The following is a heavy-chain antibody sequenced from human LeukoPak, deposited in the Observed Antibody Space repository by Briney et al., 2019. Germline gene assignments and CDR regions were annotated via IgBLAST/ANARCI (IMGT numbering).Heavy chain of an antibody. CDR1: GGSVSNGNYY. CDR2: FYYTGST. V-gene: IGHV4-61*01. Sequence: SETLSLTCTVSGGSVSNGNYYWSWLRQPPGKALEWIGYFYYTGSTNYNPSLEGRVTISVDTSKNQFSVKLSSVTAADTAVYYCARSQNYYGSGDYWSQGTLVTVSS. D-gene: IGHD3-10*01. CDR3: ARSQNYYGSGDY. J-gene: IGHJ4*02.